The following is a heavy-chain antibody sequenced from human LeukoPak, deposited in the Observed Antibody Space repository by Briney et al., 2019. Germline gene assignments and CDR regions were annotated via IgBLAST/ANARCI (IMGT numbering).Heavy chain of an antibody. D-gene: IGHD1-1*01. CDR1: GFTFSSYA. J-gene: IGHJ4*02. V-gene: IGHV3-23*01. CDR2: ISGSGGST. Sequence: PGGSLRLSCAASGFTFSSYAMNWVRQAPGKGLEWVSAISGSGGSTYYADSVKGRFTISRDISKNTLYLQMDSLRAEDTAIYYCARDWKTNSFDYWGQGTLVTVSS. CDR3: ARDWKTNSFDY.